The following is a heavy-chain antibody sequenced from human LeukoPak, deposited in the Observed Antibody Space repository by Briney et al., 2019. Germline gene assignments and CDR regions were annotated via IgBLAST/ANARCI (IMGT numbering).Heavy chain of an antibody. Sequence: SETLSLTCTVSGVSISSYHWSWIRQPPGKGLEWIGYIYTSGSTNYNPSLKSRVTISVDTSKNQFSLKLSSATAADTAVYYCARRSGGPGDDYYYYYMDVWGKGTTVTVSS. CDR3: ARRSGGPGDDYYYYYMDV. CDR2: IYTSGST. CDR1: GVSISSYH. D-gene: IGHD6-25*01. J-gene: IGHJ6*03. V-gene: IGHV4-4*09.